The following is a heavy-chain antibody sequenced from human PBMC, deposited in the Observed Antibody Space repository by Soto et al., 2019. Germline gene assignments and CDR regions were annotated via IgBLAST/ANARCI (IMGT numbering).Heavy chain of an antibody. Sequence: GCLGLSCAASGFTFSTQSINWVRQAPGKGLEWVPYISSSSSTIYYADSVKGRFTISRDNAKNSLYLQMNSLRAEDTAVYYCARVNTVPTWYFYFMDVWGKGTTVTVSS. CDR1: GFTFSTQS. J-gene: IGHJ6*03. V-gene: IGHV3-48*01. CDR3: ARVNTVPTWYFYFMDV. D-gene: IGHD4-17*01. CDR2: ISSSSSTI.